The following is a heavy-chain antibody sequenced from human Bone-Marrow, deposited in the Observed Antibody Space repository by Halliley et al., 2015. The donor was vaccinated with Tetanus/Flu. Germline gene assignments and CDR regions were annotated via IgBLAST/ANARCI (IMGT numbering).Heavy chain of an antibody. CDR2: MYPSDSDA. J-gene: IGHJ4*02. Sequence: QLVQSGAEVKKAGESLRISCKVSGYKFATYWIGWVRQMPGKGLEWMGVMYPSDSDARYSPSFEGQVTMSADKSISTAYLQWSGLGASDTAMYYCARLAYCSDSNCYPRERYFDHWGQGTLVTVSS. V-gene: IGHV5-51*03. CDR1: GYKFATYW. CDR3: ARLAYCSDSNCYPRERYFDH. D-gene: IGHD2-15*01.